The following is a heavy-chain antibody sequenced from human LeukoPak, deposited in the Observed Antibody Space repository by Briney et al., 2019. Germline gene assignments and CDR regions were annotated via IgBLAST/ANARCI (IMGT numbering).Heavy chain of an antibody. V-gene: IGHV4-61*01. CDR3: ARSATSLGPYSYFDL. D-gene: IGHD2-15*01. Sequence: SQTLSLTCVVSGGSIRSGNYYWSWIRQPPGKGLEWIGYIYYSGSTNYNPSLKSRVTISVDTSKNQFSLKLSSVTAADTAVYYCARSATSLGPYSYFDLWGRGTLVTVSS. J-gene: IGHJ2*01. CDR1: GGSIRSGNYY. CDR2: IYYSGST.